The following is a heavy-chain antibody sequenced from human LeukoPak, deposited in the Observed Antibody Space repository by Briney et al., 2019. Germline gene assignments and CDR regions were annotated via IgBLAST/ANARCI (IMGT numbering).Heavy chain of an antibody. V-gene: IGHV3-23*01. D-gene: IGHD2-2*02. J-gene: IGHJ4*02. Sequence: GGSLRLSCAASGFTFSSYAMSWVRQAPGKGLEWVSLIGGSDGRIYYADSVKGRFTISRDNSKNTVYLQLNSLRAEDTAVYYCAKQGLTTSWLYFDYWGQGTLVTVSS. CDR2: IGGSDGRI. CDR3: AKQGLTTSWLYFDY. CDR1: GFTFSSYA.